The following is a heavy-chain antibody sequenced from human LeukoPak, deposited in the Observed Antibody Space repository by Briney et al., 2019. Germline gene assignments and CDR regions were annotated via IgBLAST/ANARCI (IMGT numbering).Heavy chain of an antibody. J-gene: IGHJ4*02. D-gene: IGHD2/OR15-2a*01. CDR3: ARGGDNADEYLREDY. Sequence: PGGSLRLSCAGSGFPFSSYWMTWVRQAPGKGLEWVANINQDGSEKSYVDSVRGRFTISRDNAKNSLYLQMNRVGAEDTAVYYWARGGDNADEYLREDYWGQGILVTVSS. CDR2: INQDGSEK. V-gene: IGHV3-7*04. CDR1: GFPFSSYW.